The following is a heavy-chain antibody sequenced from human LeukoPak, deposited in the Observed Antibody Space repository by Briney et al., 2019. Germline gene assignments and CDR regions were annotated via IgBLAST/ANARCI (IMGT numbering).Heavy chain of an antibody. J-gene: IGHJ4*02. D-gene: IGHD3-22*01. CDR2: ISGSGGST. V-gene: IGHV3-23*01. Sequence: PGGSLRLSCAASGFTFSSYAMSWVRQAPGKGLEWVSAISGSGGSTYYADSVKGRFTISRDNSKNTLYLQMNSLRAEDTAVYYCAKERYRYYDSSGYPYFDYWGQGTLVTVSS. CDR1: GFTFSSYA. CDR3: AKERYRYYDSSGYPYFDY.